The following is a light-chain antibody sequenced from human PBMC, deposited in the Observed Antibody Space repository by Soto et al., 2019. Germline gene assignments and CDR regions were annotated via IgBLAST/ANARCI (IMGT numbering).Light chain of an antibody. CDR3: QQYGSSPWT. Sequence: EIVLTQSPGTLSLSPGERATLSCRASQSVSSSYLAWYQQKPGQAPRLLFYGASRRATGIPGRFSGSGSGTDFTLTISRLEPEDFAVYSCQQYGSSPWTFGQGTKVEIK. J-gene: IGKJ1*01. V-gene: IGKV3-20*01. CDR2: GAS. CDR1: QSVSSSY.